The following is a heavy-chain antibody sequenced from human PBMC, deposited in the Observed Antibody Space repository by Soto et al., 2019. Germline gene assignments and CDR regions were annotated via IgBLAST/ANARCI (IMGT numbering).Heavy chain of an antibody. CDR2: ILVASDGT. CDR3: AAAVTMIKDKAAYAFDM. J-gene: IGHJ3*02. V-gene: IGHV1-58*01. CDR1: GFTFGNSA. D-gene: IGHD3-22*01. Sequence: QMQLVQSGPEVKKPATSVRVSCKASGFTFGNSAVHWVRQARGQRLEWMGWILVASDGTNHSENFEETVTITRGMSTSTAYMELSSLRSEDTAVYFCAAAVTMIKDKAAYAFDMWGQGTRVTVSS.